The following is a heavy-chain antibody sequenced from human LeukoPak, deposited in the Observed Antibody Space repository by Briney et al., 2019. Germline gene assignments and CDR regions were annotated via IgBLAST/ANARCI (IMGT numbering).Heavy chain of an antibody. Sequence: KPSETLSLTCTVSGGSISSGGYYWSWIRQPPGKGLEWIGYIYHSGSTYYNPSLKSRVTISVDRSKNQFSLKLSSVTAADTAVYYCARDVSSSSEGVWGKGTTVTVSS. CDR1: GGSISSGGYY. J-gene: IGHJ6*04. CDR3: ARDVSSSSEGV. D-gene: IGHD6-6*01. CDR2: IYHSGST. V-gene: IGHV4-30-2*01.